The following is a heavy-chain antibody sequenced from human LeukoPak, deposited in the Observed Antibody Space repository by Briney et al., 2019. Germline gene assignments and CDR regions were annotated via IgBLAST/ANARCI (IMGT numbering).Heavy chain of an antibody. V-gene: IGHV1-18*01. CDR3: ASTSAVGATVYYYYGMDV. CDR1: GYTFTSYG. D-gene: IGHD1-26*01. J-gene: IGHJ6*02. Sequence: ASVKVPCKASGYTFTSYGISWVRQAPGQGLEWKGWISAYNGNTNYAQKLQGRVTMTTDTSTSTAYMELRSLRSDDTAVYYCASTSAVGATVYYYYGMDVWGQGTTVTVSS. CDR2: ISAYNGNT.